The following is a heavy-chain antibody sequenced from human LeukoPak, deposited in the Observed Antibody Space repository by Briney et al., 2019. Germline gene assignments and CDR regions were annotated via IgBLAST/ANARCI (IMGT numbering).Heavy chain of an antibody. V-gene: IGHV3-11*04. Sequence: GGSLRLSCAASGFTFSDYHLSWLRQAPGKGLEWISYITGSSSAKYYADSVKGRFTISRDNGKNSLYLQMNSLRAEDTAAFYCAREMPGAMNAFDIWGQGTMVTVSS. CDR3: AREMPGAMNAFDI. D-gene: IGHD2-2*01. J-gene: IGHJ3*02. CDR2: ITGSSSAK. CDR1: GFTFSDYH.